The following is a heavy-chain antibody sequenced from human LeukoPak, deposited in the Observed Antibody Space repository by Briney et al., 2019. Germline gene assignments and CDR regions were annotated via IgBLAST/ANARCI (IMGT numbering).Heavy chain of an antibody. D-gene: IGHD6-19*01. V-gene: IGHV4-59*01. CDR1: GGSISSYY. Sequence: SETLSLTCTVSGGSISSYYWSWIRQPPGKGLEWIGYIYYSGSTGYNPSLKSRVTISVDASKNRFSLKLGSVTAADTAVYYCARGAYSSGWSNWGQGTLVTVSS. CDR3: ARGAYSSGWSN. J-gene: IGHJ4*02. CDR2: IYYSGST.